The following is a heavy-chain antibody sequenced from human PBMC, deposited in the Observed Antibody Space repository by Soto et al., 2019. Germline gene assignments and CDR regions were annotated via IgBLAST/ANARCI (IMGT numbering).Heavy chain of an antibody. CDR1: GFSFSSYA. Sequence: EVQLFESGGGLVKPGGSLRLSCAASGFSFSSYAMSWVRQAPGKGLEWVSGISGSGTNTYYADSVKGRFTISRDNSKNTLYLQMNSLRAEDTAVYYCAKSLSVVVYQKGTTFDYWGQGTLVTVSS. CDR2: ISGSGTNT. J-gene: IGHJ4*02. D-gene: IGHD2-21*01. CDR3: AKSLSVVVYQKGTTFDY. V-gene: IGHV3-23*01.